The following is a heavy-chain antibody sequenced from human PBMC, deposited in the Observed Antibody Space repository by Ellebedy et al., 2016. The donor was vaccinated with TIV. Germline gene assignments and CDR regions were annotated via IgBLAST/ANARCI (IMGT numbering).Heavy chain of an antibody. V-gene: IGHV3-20*04. J-gene: IGHJ4*02. D-gene: IGHD5-12*01. CDR3: ARERDPSGHTGYEVLAY. CDR2: TNWAGGWI. Sequence: GESLKISCVASGFTFGEFALSWVRLAPGKGLEWVAGTNWAGGWITYAESVKGRFTISRDNTNKALYLQMDSLRAEDTALYYCARERDPSGHTGYEVLAYWGQGTRVTVSS. CDR1: GFTFGEFA.